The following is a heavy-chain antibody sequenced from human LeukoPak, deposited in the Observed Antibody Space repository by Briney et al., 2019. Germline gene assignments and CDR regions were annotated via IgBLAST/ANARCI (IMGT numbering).Heavy chain of an antibody. CDR1: GFTFDDYA. CDR2: IGWNSGGI. V-gene: IGHV3-9*01. Sequence: GGSLRLSCAASGFTFDDYAMHWVRQAPGKGLEWVSGIGWNSGGIVYADSVKGRFTISRDNAKNSLYLQMNSLRAEDTAVYYCARFSGYYYWGQGTLVTVSS. CDR3: ARFSGYYY. D-gene: IGHD5-12*01. J-gene: IGHJ4*02.